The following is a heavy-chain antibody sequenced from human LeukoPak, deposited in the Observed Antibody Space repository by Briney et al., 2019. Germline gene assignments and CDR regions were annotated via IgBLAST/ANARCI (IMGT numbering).Heavy chain of an antibody. CDR3: ARHYGIASGAPASWFDP. D-gene: IGHD2-15*01. J-gene: IGHJ5*02. CDR2: INHSGST. Sequence: PSETLSLTCAVCGGSFSGYYWSWIRQPPGKGLEWIGEINHSGSTNYNPSLKSRVTISVDTSKNQFSLKLSSVTAADTAVYYCARHYGIASGAPASWFDPWGQGTLVTVSS. CDR1: GGSFSGYY. V-gene: IGHV4-34*01.